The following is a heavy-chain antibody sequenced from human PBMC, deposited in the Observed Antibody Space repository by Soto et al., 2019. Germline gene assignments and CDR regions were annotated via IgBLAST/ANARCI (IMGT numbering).Heavy chain of an antibody. V-gene: IGHV1-8*01. CDR2: MNPNTGNS. CDR1: GYTFTSYD. J-gene: IGHJ4*02. CDR3: ARRAXTNGWNGFGADKYYFDF. Sequence: VASVKVSCKASGYTFTSYDIYWVRQATGQGLEWRGWMNPNTGNSGYAQKFQGRVTMTSVTSISTAHMELSSLRSEDTAVYYCARRAXTNGWNGFGADKYYFDFWGPGTLVTVSS. D-gene: IGHD1-1*01.